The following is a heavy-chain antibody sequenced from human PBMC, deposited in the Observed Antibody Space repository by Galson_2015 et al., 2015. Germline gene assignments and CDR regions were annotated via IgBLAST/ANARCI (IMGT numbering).Heavy chain of an antibody. CDR1: GFIFSTYW. J-gene: IGHJ4*02. V-gene: IGHV3-7*03. Sequence: SLRLSCAASGFIFSTYWMTWVRQAPGKGLEWVANIQQDGSEKYYVDSVKGRFTISKDNTKNSLYLQMNSPRADDTAVYYCARAVVRRWRISGSYSKWGGTFFDYWGRGTLVTVSS. CDR3: ARAVVRRWRISGSYSKWGGTFFDY. CDR2: IQQDGSEK. D-gene: IGHD1-26*01.